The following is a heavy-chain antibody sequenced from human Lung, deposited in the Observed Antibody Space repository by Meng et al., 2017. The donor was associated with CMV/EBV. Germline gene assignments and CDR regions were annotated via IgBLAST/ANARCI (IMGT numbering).Heavy chain of an antibody. CDR3: ARAAFCSSSTCWYVMDV. CDR2: LSYDGSQR. D-gene: IGHD2-2*01. Sequence: SXKISXVASRLTHFKSYSMHWVRQAPGKGLEWVAILSYDGSQRYYTDSVKGRFTISRDNSMDTMYLQMNSLRPEDTAVYYCARAAFCSSSTCWYVMDVWGREXTVTVSS. CDR1: RLTHFKSYS. V-gene: IGHV3-30*14. J-gene: IGHJ6*02.